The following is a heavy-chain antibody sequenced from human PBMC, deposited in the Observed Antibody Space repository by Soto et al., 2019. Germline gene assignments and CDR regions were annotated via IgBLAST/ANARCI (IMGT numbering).Heavy chain of an antibody. CDR1: GFSLSTSGVG. CDR3: AHTPTVTGGFDY. CDR2: IYWDNDK. V-gene: IGHV2-5*02. D-gene: IGHD4-17*01. Sequence: QITLKESGPTLVKPTQTLTLTCTFSGFSLSTSGVGVGWIRQPPGKALEWLALIYWDNDKRYSPSLRSKVTITKDTSKNHVVLTMTNMDPVDAATYSCAHTPTVTGGFDYWGQGTLVAVSS. J-gene: IGHJ4*02.